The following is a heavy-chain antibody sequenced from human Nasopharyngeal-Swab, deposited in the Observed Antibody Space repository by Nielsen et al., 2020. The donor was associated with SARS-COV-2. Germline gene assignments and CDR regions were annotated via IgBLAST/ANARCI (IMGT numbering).Heavy chain of an antibody. CDR3: ARERVTDKYFDY. Sequence: SETLSLTCTVSGVSISSYYWSWIRQPPGKGLEWIGYIYYSGSTNYNPSLKSRVTISVDTSKNQFSLKLSFVTAADTAVYYCARERVTDKYFDYWGQGTLVTVSS. CDR2: IYYSGST. D-gene: IGHD2-21*02. J-gene: IGHJ4*02. CDR1: GVSISSYY. V-gene: IGHV4-59*01.